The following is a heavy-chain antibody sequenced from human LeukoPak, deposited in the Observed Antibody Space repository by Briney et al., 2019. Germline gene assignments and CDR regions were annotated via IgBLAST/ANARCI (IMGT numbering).Heavy chain of an antibody. D-gene: IGHD2-8*01. CDR1: GFTFTSYH. Sequence: ASVKVSCKASGFTFTSYHMHWVRQAPGQGLEWMGKINLSGGSTTYAQKFQGRVTMTRDTSTSTVYMELSSLRSEDTAVYYCARDYVDDIPMIKDYWGQGTLVTVSS. J-gene: IGHJ4*02. CDR2: INLSGGST. V-gene: IGHV1-46*01. CDR3: ARDYVDDIPMIKDY.